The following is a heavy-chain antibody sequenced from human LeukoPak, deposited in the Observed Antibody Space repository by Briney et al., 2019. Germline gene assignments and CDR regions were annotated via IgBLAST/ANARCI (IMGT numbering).Heavy chain of an antibody. CDR1: GGSISSHY. CDR2: VYYSGST. CDR3: ANGPTYYDFWSGYYTGSWFDP. J-gene: IGHJ5*02. D-gene: IGHD3-3*01. V-gene: IGHV4-59*11. Sequence: KASETLSLTCTVSGGSISSHYWSWIRQPPGMGLEWIGYVYYSGSTNYNPSLKSRVTISVDTSKNQFSLKLSSVTAADTAVYYCANGPTYYDFWSGYYTGSWFDPWGQGTLVTVSS.